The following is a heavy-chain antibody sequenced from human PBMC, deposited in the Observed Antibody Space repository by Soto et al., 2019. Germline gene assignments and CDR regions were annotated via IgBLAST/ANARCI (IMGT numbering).Heavy chain of an antibody. J-gene: IGHJ4*02. Sequence: GGSLRLSCAASGFTFSSYAMSWVRQAPGKGLEWVSAISGSGGSTYYADSVKGRFTISRDNSKNTLYLQMNSLRAEDTAVYYCAKVSTPRTYYYGSGSISGWGQGTLVTVSS. CDR3: AKVSTPRTYYYGSGSISG. CDR2: ISGSGGST. D-gene: IGHD3-10*01. CDR1: GFTFSSYA. V-gene: IGHV3-23*01.